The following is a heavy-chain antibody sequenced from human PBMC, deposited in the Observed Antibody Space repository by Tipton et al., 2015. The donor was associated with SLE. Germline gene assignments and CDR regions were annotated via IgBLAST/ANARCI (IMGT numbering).Heavy chain of an antibody. CDR2: ISTFNDNT. V-gene: IGHV1-18*01. J-gene: IGHJ4*02. Sequence: QLVQSGAEVKKPGASVKVSCKASGYTFTNYGISWVRQAPGQGLEWMGWISTFNDNTNFAQKLQGRVTMTTDTSTSTAYMELRSLRSEDTAVYYCASGEAEGAPDYWGQGTLVTVSS. CDR1: GYTFTNYG. D-gene: IGHD1-26*01. CDR3: ASGEAEGAPDY.